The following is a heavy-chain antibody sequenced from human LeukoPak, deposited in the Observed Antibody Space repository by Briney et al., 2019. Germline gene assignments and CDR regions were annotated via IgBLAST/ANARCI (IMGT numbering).Heavy chain of an antibody. CDR3: ARDREGVPAA. Sequence: GGSLRLYCAGSGFSFNSYWMSWVRQPPGRGLEWVGNIKEDGSDKYYVNSVMGRFTISRDNTKNSLYLQMNNLRAEDTAIYYCARDREGVPAAWGQGTLVTVSS. D-gene: IGHD2-2*01. CDR1: GFSFNSYW. J-gene: IGHJ5*02. CDR2: IKEDGSDK. V-gene: IGHV3-7*03.